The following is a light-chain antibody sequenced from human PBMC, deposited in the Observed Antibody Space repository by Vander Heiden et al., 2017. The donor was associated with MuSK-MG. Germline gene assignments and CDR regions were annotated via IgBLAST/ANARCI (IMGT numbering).Light chain of an antibody. V-gene: IGKV1-39*01. J-gene: IGKJ5*01. Sequence: DIQMTQSPSSLSASLGDRVTITCRASQSIITYLNWYQQKPGKAPKLLIYGASSLQSGVPSRFSGSGSGTDFTLTISSLQPEDFATYYCQQSYSIPITFGQGTRLEIK. CDR3: QQSYSIPIT. CDR2: GAS. CDR1: QSIITY.